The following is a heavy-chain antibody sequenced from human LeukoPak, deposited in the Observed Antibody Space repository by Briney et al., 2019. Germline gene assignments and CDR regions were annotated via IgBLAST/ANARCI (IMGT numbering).Heavy chain of an antibody. CDR1: GFTFSSYS. D-gene: IGHD2-2*01. CDR2: ISSSSSYI. CDR3: ASRGGYCSSTSCQGYYFDY. Sequence: GGSLRLSCAASGFTFSSYSMTWVRQAPGKGLEWVSSISSSSSYIYYAHSVKGRFTISRDNAKNSLYLQMNSLRAEDTAVYYCASRGGYCSSTSCQGYYFDYWGQGTLVTVSS. J-gene: IGHJ4*02. V-gene: IGHV3-21*01.